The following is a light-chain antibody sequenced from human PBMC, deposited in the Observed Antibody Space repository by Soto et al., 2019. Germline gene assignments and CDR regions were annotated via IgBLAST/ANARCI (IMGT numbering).Light chain of an antibody. Sequence: DIQVTQSPSTLSASVGDRVTITCRASQSISGWLAWYQQRPGKAPNLLIYEASTLHSGVPSRFSGSGSGTEFTLTITSLQPDDFATYYCQQYIYSSPGTFGGGTKVEIQ. CDR2: EAS. J-gene: IGKJ4*01. CDR1: QSISGW. V-gene: IGKV1-5*03. CDR3: QQYIYSSPGT.